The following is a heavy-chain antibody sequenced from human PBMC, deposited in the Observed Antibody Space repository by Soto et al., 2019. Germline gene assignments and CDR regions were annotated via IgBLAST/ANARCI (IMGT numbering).Heavy chain of an antibody. CDR1: GGTFSSYA. CDR2: IIPIFGTA. Sequence: QVQLVQSGAEVKKPGSSVKVSCKASGGTFSSYAITWVRQAPGQGLEWMGGIIPIFGTANYAQKFQGRVTITADESTSTAYMELRGLRSEATAVYYCASRAQHSSSWYRGFDYWGQGNLVTGSS. J-gene: IGHJ4*02. D-gene: IGHD6-13*01. V-gene: IGHV1-69*12. CDR3: ASRAQHSSSWYRGFDY.